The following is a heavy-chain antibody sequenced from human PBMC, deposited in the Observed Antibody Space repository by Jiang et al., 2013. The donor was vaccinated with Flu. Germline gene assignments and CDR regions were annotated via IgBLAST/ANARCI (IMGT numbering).Heavy chain of an antibody. CDR3: AKYPLISGWSPGDYYYYYGMDV. Sequence: VQLLESGGGVVQPGKSLRLSCAASGFTFSTYGGFKFSSYGMHWVRQAPGKGLEWMALIWYDGSNEYYADSVKGRFTISRDNSKNTVYLQMDSLRAEDTAVHYCAKYPLISGWSPGDYYYYYGMDVWGKGTTVTVSS. V-gene: IGHV3-33*06. J-gene: IGHJ6*04. CDR1: GFTFSTYGGFKFSSYG. CDR2: IWYDGSNE. D-gene: IGHD6-19*01.